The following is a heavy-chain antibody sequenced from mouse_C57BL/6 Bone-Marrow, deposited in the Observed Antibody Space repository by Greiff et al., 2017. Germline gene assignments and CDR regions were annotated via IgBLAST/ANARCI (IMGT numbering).Heavy chain of an antibody. CDR1: GYTFTSYW. CDR3: ARYYGRSYFDY. J-gene: IGHJ2*01. Sequence: VQLQQPGAELVRPGSSVKLSCKASGYTFTSYWMHWVKQRPIQGLEWIGNIDPSDSDTHYNQKFKDKATLTVDKSSSTAYMQLSSLTSEDSAVYYCARYYGRSYFDYWDQGTTLTVSS. CDR2: IDPSDSDT. V-gene: IGHV1-52*01. D-gene: IGHD1-1*01.